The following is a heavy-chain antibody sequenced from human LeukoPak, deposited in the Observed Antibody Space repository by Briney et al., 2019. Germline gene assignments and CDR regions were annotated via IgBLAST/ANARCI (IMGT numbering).Heavy chain of an antibody. CDR3: ARARTRGYSGYGEGY. CDR1: GFTFSSYW. D-gene: IGHD5-12*01. CDR2: IKQDGSER. Sequence: GGSLRLSCAASGFTFSSYWMSWVRQAPGKGLEWVANIKQDGSERYYVDSVKGRFTISRDNAKNSLYLQMNSLRAEDTAVYYCARARTRGYSGYGEGYWGQGTLVTVSS. J-gene: IGHJ4*02. V-gene: IGHV3-7*03.